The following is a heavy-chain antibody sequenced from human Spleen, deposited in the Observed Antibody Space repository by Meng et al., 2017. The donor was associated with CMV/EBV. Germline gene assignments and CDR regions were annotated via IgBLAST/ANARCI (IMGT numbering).Heavy chain of an antibody. Sequence: ASVKVSCKASGYTFTSYDINWVRQATGQGLEWMGWMNPNSGNTGYAQKFQGRVTMTRNTSISTAYMELNSLRSEDTAVYYCASWNYYDSSGSGGLDYWGQGTLVTVSS. V-gene: IGHV1-8*01. J-gene: IGHJ4*02. CDR2: MNPNSGNT. CDR1: GYTFTSYD. CDR3: ASWNYYDSSGSGGLDY. D-gene: IGHD3-22*01.